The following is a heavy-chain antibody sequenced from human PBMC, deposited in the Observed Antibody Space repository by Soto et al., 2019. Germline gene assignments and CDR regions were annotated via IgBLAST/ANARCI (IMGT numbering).Heavy chain of an antibody. CDR2: ISTYNGDT. J-gene: IGHJ5*02. D-gene: IGHD4-4*01. Sequence: ASVKVSCKASGYSFSNYGISWVLEAPGQGLEWMGWISTYNGDTDYPQKVQGRVTMTTDTSTSTAYLELRSLSSDDTAVYYCARAYATVTTRTLLRFDPWGQGTLVTVSS. CDR3: ARAYATVTTRTLLRFDP. V-gene: IGHV1-18*01. CDR1: GYSFSNYG.